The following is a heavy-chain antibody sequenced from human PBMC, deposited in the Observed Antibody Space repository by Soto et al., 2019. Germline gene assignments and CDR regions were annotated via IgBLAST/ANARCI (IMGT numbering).Heavy chain of an antibody. CDR1: GGSISSGGYS. J-gene: IGHJ4*02. CDR2: IYHSGST. CDR3: AAGGGLPRYY. D-gene: IGHD5-12*01. V-gene: IGHV4-30-2*01. Sequence: QLQLQASGSGLVKPSQTLSLTCAVSGGSISSGGYSWSWIRQPPGKGLEWIGYIYHSGSTYYNPSLKSRVTISVDRSKNQFSLKLSSVTAADTAVYYCAAGGGLPRYYWGQGTLVTVYS.